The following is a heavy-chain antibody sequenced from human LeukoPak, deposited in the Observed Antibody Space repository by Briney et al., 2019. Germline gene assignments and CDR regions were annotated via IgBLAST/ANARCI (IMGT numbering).Heavy chain of an antibody. CDR3: ARRGRIMITFGGVPGIDY. D-gene: IGHD3-16*01. J-gene: IGHJ4*02. CDR2: IYHSGST. V-gene: IGHV4-38-2*02. CDR1: GYSIRSAYY. Sequence: SETLSLTCTVSGYSIRSAYYWGWIRQPPGRGLEWIGTIYHSGSTYYNPSLKSRVTISVDKSKNQFSLKLSSVTAADTAVYYCARRGRIMITFGGVPGIDYWGQGTLVTVSS.